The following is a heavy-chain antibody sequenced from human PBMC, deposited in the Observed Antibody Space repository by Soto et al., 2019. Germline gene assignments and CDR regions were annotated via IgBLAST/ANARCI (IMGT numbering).Heavy chain of an antibody. Sequence: GGSLRLSCAASGFTFSSYWMHWVRQAPGKGLVWVSRINSDGSSTSYADSVKGRFTISRDNAKNTLYLQMNSLRAEDTAVYYCATPGDVATGDAFDIWGQGTMVTVSS. V-gene: IGHV3-74*01. J-gene: IGHJ3*02. D-gene: IGHD7-27*01. CDR1: GFTFSSYW. CDR3: ATPGDVATGDAFDI. CDR2: INSDGSST.